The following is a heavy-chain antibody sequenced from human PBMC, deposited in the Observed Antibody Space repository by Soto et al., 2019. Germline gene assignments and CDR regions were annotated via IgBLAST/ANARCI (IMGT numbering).Heavy chain of an antibody. CDR2: ISGSGGST. Sequence: EVQLLESGGGLVQPGGSLRLSCAASGFTFSSYAMRWVRQAPGKGLEWVSAISGSGGSTYYADSVKGRFTISRDNTKNELYLQMHSLRAEDTAVYYCESRGQTMLDYWGQGTLVTVSS. V-gene: IGHV3-23*01. J-gene: IGHJ4*02. CDR3: ESRGQTMLDY. CDR1: GFTFSSYA. D-gene: IGHD3-10*02.